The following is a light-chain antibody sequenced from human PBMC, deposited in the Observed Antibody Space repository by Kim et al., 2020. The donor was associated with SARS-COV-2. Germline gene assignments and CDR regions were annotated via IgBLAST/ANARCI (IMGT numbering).Light chain of an antibody. J-gene: IGLJ2*01. CDR3: QAWDSSTVV. CDR1: KLGDKY. Sequence: SYELTQPPSVSVSPGQTASITCSGDKLGDKYACWYQQKPGQSPGLVIYQDNKRSSGIPERFSGSNSGNTATLTISGTQAMDEADYYCQAWDSSTVVFGGG. V-gene: IGLV3-1*01. CDR2: QDN.